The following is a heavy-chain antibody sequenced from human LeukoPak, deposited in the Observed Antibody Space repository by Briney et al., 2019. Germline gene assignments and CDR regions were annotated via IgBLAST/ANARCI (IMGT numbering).Heavy chain of an antibody. J-gene: IGHJ5*02. CDR2: ISYDGSNK. CDR1: GFTFSSYA. CDR3: ARTGTNAWFDP. V-gene: IGHV3-30-3*01. Sequence: GRSLRLSCAASGFTFSSYAMRWVRQAPSKGLEWVAVISYDGSNKYYADSVKGRFTISRDNSKNTLYLQMNSLRAEDTAVYYCARTGTNAWFDPWGQGTLVTVSS. D-gene: IGHD1-14*01.